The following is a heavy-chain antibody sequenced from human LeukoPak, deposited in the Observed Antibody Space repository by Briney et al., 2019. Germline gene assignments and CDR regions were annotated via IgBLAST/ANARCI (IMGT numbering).Heavy chain of an antibody. D-gene: IGHD2-2*01. CDR2: IYYSGST. J-gene: IGHJ6*02. Sequence: TLSLTCTVSGGSISSGGYYWSWIRQHPGKGLEWIGYIYYSGSTYYNPSLKSRVTISVDTSKNQFSLKLSSVTAADTAVYYCARDSGVVPADGYYYYYGMDVWGQGTTVTVSS. V-gene: IGHV4-31*03. CDR3: ARDSGVVPADGYYYYYGMDV. CDR1: GGSISSGGYY.